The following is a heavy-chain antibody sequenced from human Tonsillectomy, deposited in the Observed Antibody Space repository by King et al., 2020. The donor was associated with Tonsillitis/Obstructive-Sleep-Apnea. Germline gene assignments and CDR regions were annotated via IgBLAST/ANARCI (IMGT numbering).Heavy chain of an antibody. CDR2: IDSDGSRP. D-gene: IGHD4-17*01. CDR1: GFSFSRYW. J-gene: IGHJ3*01. V-gene: IGHV3-74*01. Sequence: VQLVESGGGLVQPGGSLRLSCAASGFSFSRYWMHWVRQAPGKGLVWVSRIDSDGSRPAYADAVQGRFTVSRDNAKNTLYLEMNSLRAEDTAVYYCVRFNYGDFSNVFDVWGQGTMVAVSS. CDR3: VRFNYGDFSNVFDV.